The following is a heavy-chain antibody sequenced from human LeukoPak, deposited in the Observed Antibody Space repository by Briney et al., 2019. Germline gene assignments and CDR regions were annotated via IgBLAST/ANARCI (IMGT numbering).Heavy chain of an antibody. Sequence: SETLSLTCTVSGGSISSYYWSWIRQPPGKGLEWIGYIYFKGSTNYNPSLKSRVTISVGTSKNQFSLRLSSVTAAGTAVYYCARAGGSIAAAGTEGINFQQWGQGTLVTVSS. CDR2: IYFKGST. J-gene: IGHJ1*01. D-gene: IGHD6-13*01. V-gene: IGHV4-59*01. CDR1: GGSISSYY. CDR3: ARAGGSIAAAGTEGINFQQ.